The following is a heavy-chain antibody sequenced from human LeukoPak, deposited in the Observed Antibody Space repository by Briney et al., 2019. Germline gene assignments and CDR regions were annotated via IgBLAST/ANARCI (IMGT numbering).Heavy chain of an antibody. CDR2: IYYSGST. D-gene: IGHD1-26*01. V-gene: IGHV4-59*08. Sequence: PSETLSLTCTVSGGSISSYYWSWIRQPPGKGLEWIGHIYYSGSTNYNPSLKSRVTISVDTSKNQFSLKLSSVTAADTAVYYCARFSVGATTQGDAFDIWGQGTMVTVSS. CDR3: ARFSVGATTQGDAFDI. J-gene: IGHJ3*02. CDR1: GGSISSYY.